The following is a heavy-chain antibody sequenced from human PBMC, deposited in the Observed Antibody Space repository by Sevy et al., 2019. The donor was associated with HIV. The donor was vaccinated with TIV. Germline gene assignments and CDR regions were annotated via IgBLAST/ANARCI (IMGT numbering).Heavy chain of an antibody. D-gene: IGHD4-17*01. Sequence: GSLRLSCAASGFTFSSYSMNWVRQAPGKGLEWVSSISSSSSYIYYADSVKGRFTISRDNAKNSLYLQMNSLRAEDTAVYYCARTTVTTLRWFDPWGQGTLVTVSS. V-gene: IGHV3-21*01. CDR1: GFTFSSYS. CDR3: ARTTVTTLRWFDP. CDR2: ISSSSSYI. J-gene: IGHJ5*02.